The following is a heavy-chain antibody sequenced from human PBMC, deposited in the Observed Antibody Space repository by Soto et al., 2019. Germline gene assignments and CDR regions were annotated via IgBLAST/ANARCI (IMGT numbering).Heavy chain of an antibody. D-gene: IGHD3-3*01. CDR3: ARHPINYDFWSGAYYGMDV. V-gene: IGHV5-51*01. J-gene: IGHJ6*02. CDR2: IYPGDSDT. CDR1: GYRFTSYW. Sequence: PGESLKISCKGSGYRFTSYWIGWVRQMPGKGLEWMGIIYPGDSDTRYSPSSQGQVTISADKSISTAYLQWSSLKASDTAMYYCARHPINYDFWSGAYYGMDVWGQGTTVTVSS.